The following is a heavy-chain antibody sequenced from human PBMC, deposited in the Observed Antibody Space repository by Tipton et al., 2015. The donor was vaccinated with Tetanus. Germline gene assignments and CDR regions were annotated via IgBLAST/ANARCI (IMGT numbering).Heavy chain of an antibody. CDR3: AKSEARLGTSSSLG. CDR2: ISVGGTT. CDR1: GLTFDNYA. J-gene: IGHJ4*02. V-gene: IGHV3-23*01. D-gene: IGHD6-6*01. Sequence: SLRLSCVASGLTFDNYAMTWVRQAPGKGLDWVSTISVGGTTYTADSVKGRFTISRDNSKNTVYLQMSSLRAEDTGIYYCAKSEARLGTSSSLGWGQGTLVTVSS.